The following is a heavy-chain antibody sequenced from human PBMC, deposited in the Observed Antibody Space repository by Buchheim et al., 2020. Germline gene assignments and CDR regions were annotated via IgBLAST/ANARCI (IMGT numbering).Heavy chain of an antibody. CDR3: ARGMELYYYYYGMDV. D-gene: IGHD1-7*01. CDR1: GGSISSSSYY. CDR2: IYYSGST. V-gene: IGHV4-39*07. Sequence: QLQLQESGPGLVKPSETLSLTCTVSGGSISSSSYYWGWIRQPPGKGLEWIGSIYYSGSTYYNPSLKSRVTISVDTSKNQFSLKLSSVTAADTAVYYCARGMELYYYYYGMDVRGQGTT. J-gene: IGHJ6*02.